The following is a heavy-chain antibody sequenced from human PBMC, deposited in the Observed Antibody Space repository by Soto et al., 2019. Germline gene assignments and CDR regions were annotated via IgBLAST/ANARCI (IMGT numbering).Heavy chain of an antibody. J-gene: IGHJ6*02. CDR3: AKRRAAAGGTYYYYYGMDV. V-gene: IGHV3-23*01. CDR2: LSGSGGST. CDR1: GFTFSSYA. Sequence: GGSLRLSCAASGFTFSSYAMSWVRQAPGKGLEWVSALSGSGGSTYYADSVKGRFTISRDNSKNTLYLQMNSLRAEDTAVDYCAKRRAAAGGTYYYYYGMDVWGQGTTVTVSS. D-gene: IGHD6-13*01.